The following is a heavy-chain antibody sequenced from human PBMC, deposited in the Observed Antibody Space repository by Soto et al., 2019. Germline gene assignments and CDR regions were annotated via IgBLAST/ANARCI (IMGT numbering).Heavy chain of an antibody. CDR3: ARGRYDFWSGYWNGLDY. CDR1: GGTFSSYA. V-gene: IGHV1-69*01. Sequence: QVQLVQSGAEVKKPGSSVKVSCKASGGTFSSYAISWVRQAPGQGLEWMGGIIPIFGTANYAQKFQGRVTITADESTSTAYMELSSLRSEDTAGYYCARGRYDFWSGYWNGLDYWGQGTLVIVST. CDR2: IIPIFGTA. J-gene: IGHJ4*02. D-gene: IGHD3-3*01.